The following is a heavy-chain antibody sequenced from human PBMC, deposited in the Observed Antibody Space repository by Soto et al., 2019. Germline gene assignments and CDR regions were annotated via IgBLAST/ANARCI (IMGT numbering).Heavy chain of an antibody. J-gene: IGHJ4*02. CDR2: ITGSGGIT. D-gene: IGHD3-22*01. Sequence: SLRLSCAASGFTFSSNAMSWVRQVPGKGLEWVSGITGSGGITHYADSVKGRFTISRDNSRNTLHLQMNYLRVEDTAVYFCAKHTTFYYDRTGPGGYFDYWGQGTLVTVSS. V-gene: IGHV3-23*01. CDR3: AKHTTFYYDRTGPGGYFDY. CDR1: GFTFSSNA.